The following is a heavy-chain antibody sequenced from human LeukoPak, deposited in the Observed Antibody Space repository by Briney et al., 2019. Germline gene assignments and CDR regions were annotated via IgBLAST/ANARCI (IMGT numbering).Heavy chain of an antibody. D-gene: IGHD3-10*01. CDR2: ISGSGGST. CDR3: AKGEGITMVRGVRYPWYFDL. J-gene: IGHJ2*01. V-gene: IGHV3-23*01. Sequence: GGSLRLSCAASGFTFSSYAMSWVRQAPGKGLEWVSAISGSGGSTYYADSVKGRFTFSRDNSKNTLYLQMNSLRAEDTAVYYCAKGEGITMVRGVRYPWYFDLWGRGTLVTVSS. CDR1: GFTFSSYA.